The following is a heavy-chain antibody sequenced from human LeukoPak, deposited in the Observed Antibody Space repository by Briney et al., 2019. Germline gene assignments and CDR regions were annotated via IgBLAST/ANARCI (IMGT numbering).Heavy chain of an antibody. V-gene: IGHV3-30-3*01. Sequence: PGGSLRLSCAASGFTFSSYAMHWVRQAPGKGLEWVAVISYDGSNKYYADSVKGRFTISRDNSKNTLYLQMNSLRAEDTAVYYCARDTRGEYYFEYWGQGPLVTVSS. CDR1: GFTFSSYA. J-gene: IGHJ4*02. CDR2: ISYDGSNK. D-gene: IGHD2-2*01. CDR3: ARDTRGEYYFEY.